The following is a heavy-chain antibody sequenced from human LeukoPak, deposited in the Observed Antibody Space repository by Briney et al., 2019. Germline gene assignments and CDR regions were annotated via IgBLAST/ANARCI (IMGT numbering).Heavy chain of an antibody. CDR2: INHSGST. V-gene: IGHV4-39*07. CDR3: ARGVMGDCYTN. Sequence: PSETLSLTCTVSGGSISCSSYYWSWIRQPPGKGLEWIGEINHSGSTNYNPSLKSRVTISVDTSKNQFSLKLSSVTAADTAVYYCARGVMGDCYTNWGQGTLVTVSS. J-gene: IGHJ4*02. CDR1: GGSISCSSYY. D-gene: IGHD2-21*02.